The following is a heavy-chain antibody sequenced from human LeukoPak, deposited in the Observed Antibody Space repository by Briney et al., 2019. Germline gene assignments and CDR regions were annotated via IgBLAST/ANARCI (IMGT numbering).Heavy chain of an antibody. J-gene: IGHJ5*02. CDR2: IWYDGSNK. D-gene: IGHD4-17*01. CDR1: GFTFSSYG. Sequence: PGGSLRLSCAASGFTFSSYGMHWVRQAPGKGLEWVAVIWYDGSNKYYADSVKGRFTISRDNSKNTLYLQMNSLRAEDTAVYYCARDYYGDYARWFDPWGQGTLVTVSS. CDR3: ARDYYGDYARWFDP. V-gene: IGHV3-33*01.